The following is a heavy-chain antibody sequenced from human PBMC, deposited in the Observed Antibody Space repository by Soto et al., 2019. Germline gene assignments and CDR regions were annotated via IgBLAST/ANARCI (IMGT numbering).Heavy chain of an antibody. V-gene: IGHV3-33*01. CDR2: IWYDGSNK. CDR3: ARDLLRVGGIAVAGTTYYYGMDV. D-gene: IGHD6-19*01. Sequence: ESGGGVVQHGRSLRLSCAASGFTFSSYGMHWVRQAPGKGLEWVAVIWYDGSNKYYADSVKGRFTISRDNSKNTLYLQMNSLRAEDTAVYYCARDLLRVGGIAVAGTTYYYGMDVWGQGTTVTVSS. J-gene: IGHJ6*02. CDR1: GFTFSSYG.